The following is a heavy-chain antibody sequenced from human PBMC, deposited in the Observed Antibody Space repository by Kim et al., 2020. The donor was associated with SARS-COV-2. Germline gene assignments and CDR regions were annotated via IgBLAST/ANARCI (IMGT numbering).Heavy chain of an antibody. CDR3: AKDRIRDGYSGYADYYDSSGYQIRGWFDP. V-gene: IGHV3-23*01. CDR2: ISGSGGST. J-gene: IGHJ5*02. D-gene: IGHD3-22*01. Sequence: GGSLRLSCAASGFTFSSYAMSWVRQAPGKGLEWVSAISGSGGSTYYADSVKGRFTISRDNSKNTLYLQMNSLRAEDTAVYYCAKDRIRDGYSGYADYYDSSGYQIRGWFDPWGQGTLVTVSS. CDR1: GFTFSSYA.